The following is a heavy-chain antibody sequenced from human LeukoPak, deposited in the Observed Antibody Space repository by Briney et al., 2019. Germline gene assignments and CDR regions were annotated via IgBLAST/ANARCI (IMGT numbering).Heavy chain of an antibody. CDR1: GYTFTSYG. CDR3: ARDLRGLEWFLPDYYYYGMDV. V-gene: IGHV1-18*01. J-gene: IGHJ6*02. D-gene: IGHD3-3*01. CDR2: ISAYNGNT. Sequence: GASVKVSCTASGYTFTSYGISWVRQAPGQGLEWMGWISAYNGNTNYAQKLQGRVTMTTDTSTSTAYMELRSPRSDDTAVYYCARDLRGLEWFLPDYYYYGMDVWGQGTTVTVSS.